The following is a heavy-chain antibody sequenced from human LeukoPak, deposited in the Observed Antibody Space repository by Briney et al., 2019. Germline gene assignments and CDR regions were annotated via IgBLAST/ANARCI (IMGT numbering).Heavy chain of an antibody. Sequence: PSETLSLTCTVSGGYIITSGHYWGWIRQPPGKGLEWIGSIYYTGVTSTNPFFRSRMSISVDTSKNQFSLNLPSVTAADAAVYYCARERSSSGGHSWFDPWGQGTLVTVSS. CDR1: GGYIITSGHY. D-gene: IGHD4-23*01. CDR3: ARERSSSGGHSWFDP. J-gene: IGHJ5*02. CDR2: IYYTGVT. V-gene: IGHV4-39*07.